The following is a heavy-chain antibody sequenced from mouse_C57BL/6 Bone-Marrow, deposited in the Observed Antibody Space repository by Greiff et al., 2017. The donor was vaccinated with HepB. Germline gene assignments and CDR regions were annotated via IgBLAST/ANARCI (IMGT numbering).Heavy chain of an antibody. Sequence: EVLLVESGGGLVQPGGSMKLSCAASGFTFSDAWMDWVRQSPEKGLEWVAEIRNKANNHATYYAESVKGRFTIYRDDSKRSVYLQMHSLRAEVTGIYYCTRHPYYYGSGAWFAYWGQGTLVTVSA. V-gene: IGHV6-6*01. J-gene: IGHJ3*01. CDR1: GFTFSDAW. CDR3: TRHPYYYGSGAWFAY. D-gene: IGHD1-1*01. CDR2: IRNKANNHAT.